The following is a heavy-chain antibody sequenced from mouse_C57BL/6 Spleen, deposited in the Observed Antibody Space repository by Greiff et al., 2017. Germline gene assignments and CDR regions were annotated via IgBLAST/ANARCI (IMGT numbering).Heavy chain of an antibody. J-gene: IGHJ3*01. Sequence: QVQLQQPGAELVKPGASVKLSCKASGYTFTSYWMQWVKQRPGQGLEWIGEIDPSDSYTNYNQKFKGKATLTVDTSSSTAYVQLSSLTSEDSAVYYCARGGLGGFAYWGQGTLVTVSA. D-gene: IGHD2-4*01. V-gene: IGHV1-50*01. CDR3: ARGGLGGFAY. CDR2: IDPSDSYT. CDR1: GYTFTSYW.